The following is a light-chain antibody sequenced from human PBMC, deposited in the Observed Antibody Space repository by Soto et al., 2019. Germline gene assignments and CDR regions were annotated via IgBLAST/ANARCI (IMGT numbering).Light chain of an antibody. CDR2: DAS. J-gene: IGKJ2*01. CDR3: QQSDSTPYT. V-gene: IGKV1-39*01. Sequence: IHVSVSPSTLSASVGDRVTITCRASQTISSWLALYQQKPGKAPTLLIYDASSLLSGVPSRFSGSGSGTDFTLTIASLQPEDFSTYYCQQSDSTPYTFGQGTKVDI. CDR1: QTISSW.